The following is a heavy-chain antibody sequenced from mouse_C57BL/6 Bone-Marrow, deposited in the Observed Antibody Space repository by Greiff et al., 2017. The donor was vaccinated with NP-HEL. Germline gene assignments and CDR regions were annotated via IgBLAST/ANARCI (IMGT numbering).Heavy chain of an antibody. D-gene: IGHD1-1*01. V-gene: IGHV5-16*01. CDR3: ARERGGSSLFVY. CDR2: INYDGSST. J-gene: IGHJ2*01. CDR1: GFTFSDYY. Sequence: VKLMESEGGLVQPGSSMKLSCTASGFTFSDYYMAWVRQVPEKGLEWVANINYDGSSTYYLDSLKSRFIISRDNAKNILYLQMSSLKSEDTATYYCARERGGSSLFVYWGQGTPLTLSA.